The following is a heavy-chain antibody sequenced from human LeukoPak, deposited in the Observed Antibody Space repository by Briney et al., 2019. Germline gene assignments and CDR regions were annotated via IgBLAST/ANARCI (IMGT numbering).Heavy chain of an antibody. V-gene: IGHV3-23*01. CDR3: PYFYDSSGHYIY. D-gene: IGHD3-22*01. CDR2: ISGSGDSA. CDR1: GFTFSSYA. J-gene: IGHJ4*02. Sequence: GGSLRLSCAASGFTFSSYAMSWVRQASGKGLEWVSAISGSGDSAYYADSVKGRFTISRDNSKNTLYLQMNSLRAEDTAIYYCPYFYDSSGHYIYWGQGTLVTVSS.